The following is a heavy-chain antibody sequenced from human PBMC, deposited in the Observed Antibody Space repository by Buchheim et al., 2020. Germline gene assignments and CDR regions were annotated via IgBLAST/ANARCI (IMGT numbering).Heavy chain of an antibody. V-gene: IGHV4-34*01. Sequence: QVQLQQWGAGLLKPSETLSLTCAAYGGSFSGYYWSWIRQPPGKGLEWIGEINHSGSTNYNPSLKSRVTISVDTSKNQFSLKLSSVTAADTAVYYCARGRYCSSASCYPSTRETWLFDYWGQGSL. J-gene: IGHJ4*02. CDR1: GGSFSGYY. CDR3: ARGRYCSSASCYPSTRETWLFDY. CDR2: INHSGST. D-gene: IGHD2-2*01.